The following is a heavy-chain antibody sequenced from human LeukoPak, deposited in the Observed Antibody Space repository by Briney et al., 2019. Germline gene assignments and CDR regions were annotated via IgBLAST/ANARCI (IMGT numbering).Heavy chain of an antibody. CDR3: ARCTDYNDRVYGMDV. J-gene: IGHJ6*02. Sequence: SETLSLTCTVSGGSISSYYWTWIRQPPGKGLAWIGYIYYNGSTNYNPSLKSRVTISVDTSKNQFSLKLSSVTAADTAVYYCARCTDYNDRVYGMDVRGQGTTVTVSS. V-gene: IGHV4-59*01. CDR1: GGSISSYY. CDR2: IYYNGST. D-gene: IGHD4-11*01.